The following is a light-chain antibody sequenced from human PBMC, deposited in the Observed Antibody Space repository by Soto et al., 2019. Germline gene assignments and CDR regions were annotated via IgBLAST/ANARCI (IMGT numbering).Light chain of an antibody. CDR3: SSYTGGFTFEV. CDR1: SSDVGAYNY. Sequence: QSALIQPRSVSGSPGQSVTISCTGTSSDVGAYNYVSWYQQHPGKAPKAIIYDVSQRPSGVPDRFSGSKSANTASLTISGLRTEDEADYFCSSYTGGFTFEVFGTGTKLTVL. J-gene: IGLJ1*01. CDR2: DVS. V-gene: IGLV2-11*01.